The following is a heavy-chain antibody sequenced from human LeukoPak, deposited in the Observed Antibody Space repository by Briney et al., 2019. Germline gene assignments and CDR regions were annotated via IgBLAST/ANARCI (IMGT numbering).Heavy chain of an antibody. V-gene: IGHV3-30-3*01. Sequence: GGSLRLSFAASGFTFSIYYLYWVRQAPGKGLEWVAFITYDGTNKYYTDSVKGRFTISRDNSKNTLYLQMNSLRAEDTAVYYCARLVPGYYYMDVWGTGTTVTVSS. CDR2: ITYDGTNK. D-gene: IGHD6-13*01. CDR1: GFTFSIYY. CDR3: ARLVPGYYYMDV. J-gene: IGHJ6*03.